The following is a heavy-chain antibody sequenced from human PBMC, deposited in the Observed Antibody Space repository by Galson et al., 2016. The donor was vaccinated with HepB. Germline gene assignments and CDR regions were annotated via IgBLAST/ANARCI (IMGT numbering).Heavy chain of an antibody. CDR1: GFTFTNYA. D-gene: IGHD2-2*01. CDR2: ISGSGGGT. J-gene: IGHJ4*02. V-gene: IGHV3-23*01. CDR3: AKMPDAVVEPATFDY. Sequence: SLRLSCAASGFTFTNYAMGWVRQAPGKGLEWVSAISGSGGGTYYADSVKGRFTISRDNFRDTLYLHMNSLRAEDTAVYYCAKMPDAVVEPATFDYWGQGTLVTVSS.